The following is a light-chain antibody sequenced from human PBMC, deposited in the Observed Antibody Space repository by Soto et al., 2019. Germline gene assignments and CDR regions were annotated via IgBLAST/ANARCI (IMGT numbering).Light chain of an antibody. J-gene: IGLJ1*01. CDR3: SSYGGSKNLFV. Sequence: QSVLAQPPSASGSPGQSVTISCTGTSSDVGGHNYVSWYQQHPGKAPKVMIYEVSKRPSGVPDRFSGSKSGNTASLTVSGLQAEDEADYYCSSYGGSKNLFVFGTGTKVTVL. CDR1: SSDVGGHNY. V-gene: IGLV2-8*01. CDR2: EVS.